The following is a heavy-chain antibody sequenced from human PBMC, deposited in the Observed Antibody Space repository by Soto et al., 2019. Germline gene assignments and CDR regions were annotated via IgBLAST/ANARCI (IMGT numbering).Heavy chain of an antibody. CDR2: ISAYNGNT. V-gene: IGHV1-18*01. J-gene: IGHJ6*02. Sequence: QVQLVQSGAEVKKPGASVKVSCKASGYTFTSYGISWVRQAPGQGLEWMGWISAYNGNTNYAQKLQGRVTMTTDTSTSTAYMELRSLRSDDTAVYYCARVAITLVRGVSFYYYYGMYVWGQGTTVTVSS. CDR3: ARVAITLVRGVSFYYYYGMYV. D-gene: IGHD3-10*01. CDR1: GYTFTSYG.